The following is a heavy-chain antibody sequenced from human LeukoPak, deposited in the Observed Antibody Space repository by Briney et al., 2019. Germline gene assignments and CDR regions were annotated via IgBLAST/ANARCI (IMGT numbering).Heavy chain of an antibody. D-gene: IGHD6-13*01. V-gene: IGHV7-4-1*02. J-gene: IGHJ4*02. CDR1: GYTFTGYY. CDR2: INTNTGNP. Sequence: GASVKVSCKASGYTFTGYYMHWVRQAPGQGLEWMGWINTNTGNPTYAQGFTGRFVFSLDTSVSTAYLQISSLKAEDTAVYYCARDLFIGSSSWYEGFDYWGQGTLVTVSS. CDR3: ARDLFIGSSSWYEGFDY.